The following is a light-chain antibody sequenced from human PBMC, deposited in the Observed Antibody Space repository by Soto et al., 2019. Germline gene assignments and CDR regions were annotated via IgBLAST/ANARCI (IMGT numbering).Light chain of an antibody. V-gene: IGKV3-15*01. CDR2: GAS. J-gene: IGKJ5*01. CDR1: QSVSSY. Sequence: EIVLTHFPATLSLSPCERATLSSRASQSVSSYLAWYQQKPGQAPRLLIFGASTRATGIPARFSGSGSGTEFTLTISSLQSEDFAVYYCQQYNNWPPSITFGQGTRLEIK. CDR3: QQYNNWPPSIT.